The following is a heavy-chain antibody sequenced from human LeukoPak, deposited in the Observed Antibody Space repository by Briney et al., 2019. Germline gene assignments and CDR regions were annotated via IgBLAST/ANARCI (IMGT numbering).Heavy chain of an antibody. CDR3: ARADYYDSRCWFDP. D-gene: IGHD3-22*01. J-gene: IGHJ5*02. V-gene: IGHV4-30-4*01. CDR2: IYYSGST. Sequence: SQTLSLTCTVSGGSISSGDYYWSWIRQPPGKGLEWIGYIYYSGSTYYNPSLKSRVTISVDTSKNQSSLKLSSVTAADTAVYYCARADYYDSRCWFDPWGQGTLVTVSS. CDR1: GGSISSGDYY.